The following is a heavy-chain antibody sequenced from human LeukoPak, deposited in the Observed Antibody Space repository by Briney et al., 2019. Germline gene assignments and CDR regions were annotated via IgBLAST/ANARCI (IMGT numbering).Heavy chain of an antibody. V-gene: IGHV4-38-2*02. CDR3: ARGPWQWLVRSGWFDP. D-gene: IGHD6-19*01. Sequence: SETLSLTCTVSGYSISSGYYWSWIRQPPGKGLEWIGEINHSGSTNYNPSLKSRVTISVDTSKNQFSLKLSSVTAADTAVYYCARGPWQWLVRSGWFDPWGQGTLVTVSS. CDR1: GYSISSGYY. J-gene: IGHJ5*02. CDR2: INHSGST.